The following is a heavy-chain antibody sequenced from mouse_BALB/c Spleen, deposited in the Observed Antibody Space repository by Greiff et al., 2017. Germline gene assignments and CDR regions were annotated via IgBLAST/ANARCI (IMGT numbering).Heavy chain of an antibody. J-gene: IGHJ3*01. V-gene: IGHV1S34*01. CDR3: ARIGEIYYGNYAFAY. Sequence: LVKTGASVKISCKASGYSFTGYYMHWVKQSHGKSLEWIGYISCYNGATSYNQKFKGKATFTVDTSSSTAYMQFNSLTSEDSAVYYCARIGEIYYGNYAFAYWGQGTLVTVSA. D-gene: IGHD2-1*01. CDR1: GYSFTGYY. CDR2: ISCYNGAT.